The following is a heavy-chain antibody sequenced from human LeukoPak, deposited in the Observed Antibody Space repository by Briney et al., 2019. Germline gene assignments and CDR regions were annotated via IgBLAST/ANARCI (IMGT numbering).Heavy chain of an antibody. CDR1: GFTFSSYS. J-gene: IGHJ4*02. D-gene: IGHD4-17*01. V-gene: IGHV3-21*01. Sequence: PGGSLRLSCAASGFTFSSYSMNWVRQAPGKGLEWVSSISSSSSYIYYADSVKGRFTISRDNAKNSLYLQVNSLRAEDTAVYYCARVRGVTTMDYWGQGTLVTVSS. CDR2: ISSSSSYI. CDR3: ARVRGVTTMDY.